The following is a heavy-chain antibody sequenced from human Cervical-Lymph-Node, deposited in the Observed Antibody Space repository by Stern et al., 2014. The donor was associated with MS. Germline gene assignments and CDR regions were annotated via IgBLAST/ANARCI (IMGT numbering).Heavy chain of an antibody. D-gene: IGHD3-22*01. CDR3: ARWAYSSGWYNWFDP. CDR2: IYYSGST. J-gene: IGHJ5*02. Sequence: QLQLQESGPGLVKPSETLSLTCTVSGGSISSSSYYWGWIRQPPGKGLEWIGSIYYSGSTYYNPSLKSRVTIYVDTYQNQVSLKRSSVTAADTAVYYCARWAYSSGWYNWFDPWGQGTLVTVSS. V-gene: IGHV4-39*01. CDR1: GGSISSSSYY.